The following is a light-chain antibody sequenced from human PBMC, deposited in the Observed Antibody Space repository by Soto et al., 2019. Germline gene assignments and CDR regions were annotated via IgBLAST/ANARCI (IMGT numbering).Light chain of an antibody. CDR1: SSNIGDNP. CDR2: YDD. CDR3: SSYTSSSTLV. V-gene: IGLV1-36*01. Sequence: QSVLTQSPSVSEAPRQRVTITCSGSSSNIGDNPVNWYQQLPGKAPKLLIYYDDLLASGVSDRFSGSKSGNTASLTISGLQTEDEADYYCSSYTSSSTLVFGGGTKLTVL. J-gene: IGLJ2*01.